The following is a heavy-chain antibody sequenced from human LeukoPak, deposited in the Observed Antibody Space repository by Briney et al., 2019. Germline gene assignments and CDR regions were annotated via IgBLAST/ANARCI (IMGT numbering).Heavy chain of an antibody. CDR3: AREALGPFDY. Sequence: GGSLRLSCAASGFTVSSNYMSWVRQAPGKGLEWVSVIYSGGSTYYADSVKGRFTISRDNTKNTLYLQMNSLRAEDTAVYYCAREALGPFDYWGQGTLVTVSS. CDR2: IYSGGST. V-gene: IGHV3-53*01. CDR1: GFTVSSNY. J-gene: IGHJ4*02.